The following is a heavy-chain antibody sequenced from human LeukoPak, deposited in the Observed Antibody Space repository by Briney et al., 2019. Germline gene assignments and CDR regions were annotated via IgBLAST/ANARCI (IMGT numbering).Heavy chain of an antibody. CDR2: ISWNSGSI. D-gene: IGHD1-1*01. J-gene: IGHJ4*02. CDR1: GFTFDDYA. Sequence: LSGGSLRLSCAASGFTFDDYAMHWVRHAPGKGLEWVSGISWNSGSIGYADSVKGRFTISRDNAKNTLYLQMNSLRAEDTAVYHCARDRFTRFSFESWGQGTLVTVSS. CDR3: ARDRFTRFSFES. V-gene: IGHV3-9*01.